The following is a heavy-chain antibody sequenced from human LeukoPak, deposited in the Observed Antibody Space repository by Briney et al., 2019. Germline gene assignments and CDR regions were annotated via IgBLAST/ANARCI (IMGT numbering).Heavy chain of an antibody. CDR3: AKDGDGSADY. V-gene: IGHV3-30*18. J-gene: IGHJ4*02. CDR2: ISYDGSNK. D-gene: IGHD3-10*01. Sequence: GGSLRLSCAASGFTFSSYGMHWVRQAPGKGLEWVAVISYDGSNKYYADSVKGRFTISRDNPKNTLYLQMNSLRAEDTAVYYCAKDGDGSADYWGQGTLVTVSS. CDR1: GFTFSSYG.